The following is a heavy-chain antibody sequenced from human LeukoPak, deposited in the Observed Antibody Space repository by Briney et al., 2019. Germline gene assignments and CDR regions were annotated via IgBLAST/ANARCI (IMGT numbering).Heavy chain of an antibody. V-gene: IGHV4-38-2*02. CDR2: IYHSGST. CDR3: ARDSDYDILTGHMPFDY. Sequence: PSETLSLTCTVSGYSISGGYYWGWIRQPPGKGLEWIGSIYHSGSTYHNPSLKSRVTISVDTSKNQFSLKLSSVTAADTAVYYCARDSDYDILTGHMPFDYWGQGTLVTVSS. J-gene: IGHJ4*02. CDR1: GYSISGGYY. D-gene: IGHD3-9*01.